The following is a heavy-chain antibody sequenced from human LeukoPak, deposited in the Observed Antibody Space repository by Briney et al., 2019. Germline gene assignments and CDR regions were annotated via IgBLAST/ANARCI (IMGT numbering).Heavy chain of an antibody. Sequence: GESLKISCKGSGYSFTNYWIAWVRQMPVKGLEWMGIIYPGDSDTKYSPSFQGQVTISADKSISTAYLQWSSLKASDTAMYYCASGYTSGWYVSKDFWGPGTLVTVSS. J-gene: IGHJ4*02. CDR2: IYPGDSDT. D-gene: IGHD6-19*01. V-gene: IGHV5-51*01. CDR1: GYSFTNYW. CDR3: ASGYTSGWYVSKDF.